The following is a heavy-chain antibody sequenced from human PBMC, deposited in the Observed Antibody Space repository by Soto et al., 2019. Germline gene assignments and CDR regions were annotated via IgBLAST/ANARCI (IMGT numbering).Heavy chain of an antibody. CDR3: AKSPNFYCSSYHCYKYYFDY. V-gene: IGHV3-30*18. Sequence: GGSLRLSCASSVFTLSTCGMHWVREAPGKWREWVAVISYYGSDKYYSDSVRGRFTISRDNSMNTLYLQMNSLRTEDTAVYYCAKSPNFYCSSYHCYKYYFDYWGQGTLVTVSS. CDR1: VFTLSTCG. J-gene: IGHJ4*02. D-gene: IGHD2-2*01. CDR2: ISYYGSDK.